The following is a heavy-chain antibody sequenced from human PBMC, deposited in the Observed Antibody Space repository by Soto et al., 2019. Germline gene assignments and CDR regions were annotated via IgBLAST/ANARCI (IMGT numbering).Heavy chain of an antibody. CDR3: ARDYRSGYDN. J-gene: IGHJ4*02. V-gene: IGHV4-30-4*01. Sequence: SETLSLTCTVSGGSLSSGDFYWSWIRQPPGKGLEWIAYVYYTGGSYYNPSLKSRATISVDTSKNQFSLKVSSVTATDTAVYYCARDYRSGYDNWGQGILVTVSS. CDR2: VYYTGGS. CDR1: GGSLSSGDFY. D-gene: IGHD6-19*01.